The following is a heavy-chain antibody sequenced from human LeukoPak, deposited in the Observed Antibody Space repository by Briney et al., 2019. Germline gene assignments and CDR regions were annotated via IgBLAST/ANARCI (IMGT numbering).Heavy chain of an antibody. V-gene: IGHV3-33*01. D-gene: IGHD1-26*01. CDR2: IWYDGSNK. CDR3: ARGRATTPTSGAFDI. Sequence: GGSLRLSCAASGFTFSSYGMHWVRQAPGKGLEWVAVIWYDGSNKYYADSVKGRFTISRDNSKNTLYLRMNSLRAEDTAVYYCARGRATTPTSGAFDIWGQGTMVTVSS. J-gene: IGHJ3*02. CDR1: GFTFSSYG.